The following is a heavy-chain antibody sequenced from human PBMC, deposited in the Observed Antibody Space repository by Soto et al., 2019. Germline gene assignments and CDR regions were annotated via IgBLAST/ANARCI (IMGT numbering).Heavy chain of an antibody. CDR1: GFSLSTSAVV. D-gene: IGHD3-10*01. Sequence: QITLKESGPTLLKPTQTLTLTCTISGFSLSTSAVVVGWIRQPPGKALEWLALIYGDDDKRYSPSLKSRLTITKDTSKNQVVLTMTNMDPVDTATYFCTHSLPMVRGQVLGYFQHWGQGTLLTVSS. J-gene: IGHJ1*01. V-gene: IGHV2-5*02. CDR2: IYGDDDK. CDR3: THSLPMVRGQVLGYFQH.